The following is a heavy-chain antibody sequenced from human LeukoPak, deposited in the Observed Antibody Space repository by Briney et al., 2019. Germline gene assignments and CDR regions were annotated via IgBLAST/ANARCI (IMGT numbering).Heavy chain of an antibody. CDR2: IYYSGST. CDR3: ARISYCYDDSGHPGYFDY. D-gene: IGHD3-22*01. J-gene: IGHJ4*02. CDR1: GGSISSGDYY. Sequence: PSQTLSLTCTVSGGSISSGDYYWSWIRQPPGKGLEWIGYIYYSGSTYYNPSLKSRATISVNTSKNQFSLKLSSVTAADTAQYYCARISYCYDDSGHPGYFDYWGLGTLVTVSS. V-gene: IGHV4-30-4*08.